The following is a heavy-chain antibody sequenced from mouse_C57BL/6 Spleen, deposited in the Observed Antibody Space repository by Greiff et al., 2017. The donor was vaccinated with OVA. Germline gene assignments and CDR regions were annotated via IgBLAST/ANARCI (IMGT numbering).Heavy chain of an antibody. CDR3: AREYYGSSWGDY. J-gene: IGHJ2*01. Sequence: VQLQQSGPELVKPGASVKLSCKASGYTFTDYYMNWVKQSHGKSLEWIGDINPNNGGTSYNQKFKGKATLTVDKSSSTAYMELRSLTSEDSAVYYCAREYYGSSWGDYWGQGTTLTVSS. CDR1: GYTFTDYY. D-gene: IGHD1-1*01. CDR2: INPNNGGT. V-gene: IGHV1-26*01.